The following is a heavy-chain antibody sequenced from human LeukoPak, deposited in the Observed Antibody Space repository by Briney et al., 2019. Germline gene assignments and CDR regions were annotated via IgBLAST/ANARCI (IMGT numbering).Heavy chain of an antibody. CDR3: ASISIAAARKAFDI. Sequence: PSETLSLTCAVYVGSFSGYYWSWIRQPPGKGLEWIGEINHGGSTNYNPSLKSRVTISVDTSKNQFSLKLSSVTAADTAVYYCASISIAAARKAFDIWGQGTMVTVSS. CDR2: INHGGST. D-gene: IGHD6-13*01. J-gene: IGHJ3*02. V-gene: IGHV4-34*01. CDR1: VGSFSGYY.